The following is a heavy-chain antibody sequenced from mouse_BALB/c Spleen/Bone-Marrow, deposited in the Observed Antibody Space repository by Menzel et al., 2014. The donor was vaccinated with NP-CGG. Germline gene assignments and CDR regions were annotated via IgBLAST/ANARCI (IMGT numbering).Heavy chain of an antibody. D-gene: IGHD1-1*01. CDR2: INPHNVGT. V-gene: IGHV1-26*01. J-gene: IGHJ2*01. CDR3: ARGGYYEALSY. Sequence: VQLQQSGPELVKPGASMKISCKASGYSFTGYAINWVKQSHGKTLEWIGLINPHNVGTSYNQKFKGKATLTVDKSSSKAYMELLSLTSEDSAVYYCARGGYYEALSYWGQGTTLTVSS. CDR1: GYSFTGYA.